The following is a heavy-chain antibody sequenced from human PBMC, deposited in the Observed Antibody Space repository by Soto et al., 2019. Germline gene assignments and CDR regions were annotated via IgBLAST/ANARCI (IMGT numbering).Heavy chain of an antibody. V-gene: IGHV4-34*01. J-gene: IGHJ6*02. D-gene: IGHD2-15*01. CDR1: GGSFSGYY. CDR2: INHSGST. CDR3: ARAGDIVVVVAATGPNYYYYGMDV. Sequence: SETLSLTCAVYGGSFSGYYWSWIRQPPGKGLEWIGEINHSGSTNYNPSLKSRVTISVDTSKNQFSLKLSSVTAADTAVYYCARAGDIVVVVAATGPNYYYYGMDVWGQGTTVTVSS.